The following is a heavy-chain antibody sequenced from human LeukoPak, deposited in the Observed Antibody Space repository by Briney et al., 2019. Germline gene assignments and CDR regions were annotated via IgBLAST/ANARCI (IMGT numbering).Heavy chain of an antibody. D-gene: IGHD3-3*01. CDR2: IYHSGST. V-gene: IGHV4-38-2*02. CDR1: GYSISSGYY. Sequence: SETLSLTCSFSGYSISSGYYWGWIRQPPGQGLEWIGNIYHSGSTYYNPSLKSRVTISVDTSKNQFSLKLRSVTAADTAVYYCAGDFWSGYYFRDWGQGTLVTVSS. CDR3: AGDFWSGYYFRD. J-gene: IGHJ4*02.